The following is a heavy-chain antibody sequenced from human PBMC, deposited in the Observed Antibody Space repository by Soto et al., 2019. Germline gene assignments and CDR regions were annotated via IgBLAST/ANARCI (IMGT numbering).Heavy chain of an antibody. CDR1: GFTFTNAW. CDR3: ITDGPDGRAY. J-gene: IGHJ4*02. V-gene: IGHV3-15*01. Sequence: EVQLVESGGGLVMPGGSLRLSCAASGFTFTNAWMSWVRQAPGKGLEWVARIKSKTDGGTTDYATPVKGRFTISRDDSKHTLYLQMHSLEIEDTVVCYCITDGPDGRAYWGQGTQVTVSS. CDR2: IKSKTDGGTT.